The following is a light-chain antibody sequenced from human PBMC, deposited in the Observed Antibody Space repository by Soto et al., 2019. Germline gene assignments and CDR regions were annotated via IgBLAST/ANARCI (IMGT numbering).Light chain of an antibody. J-gene: IGLJ2*01. CDR2: DVS. CDR3: SSYTSSSTPDV. V-gene: IGLV2-14*01. CDR1: SSDVGAYNY. Sequence: QSVLTQPASVSGSPGQSITISCTGTSSDVGAYNYVSWYQQHPGKAPKLVIYDVSNRPSGVSSRFSGSKSGNTASLTISGLQAEDEADYYCSSYTSSSTPDVFGGGTKVTVL.